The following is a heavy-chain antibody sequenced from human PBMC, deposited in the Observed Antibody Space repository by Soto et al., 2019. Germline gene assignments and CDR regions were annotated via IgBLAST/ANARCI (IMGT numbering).Heavy chain of an antibody. Sequence: LGGSLRLSCAASGFTFSSYAMSWVRQAPGKGLEWVSAISGSGGSTYYADSVKGRFTISRDNSKNTLYLQMNSLRAEDTAVYYCAKDYLSIAVAGSDAFDIWGQGTMVTVSS. CDR1: GFTFSSYA. D-gene: IGHD6-19*01. J-gene: IGHJ3*02. CDR2: ISGSGGST. CDR3: AKDYLSIAVAGSDAFDI. V-gene: IGHV3-23*01.